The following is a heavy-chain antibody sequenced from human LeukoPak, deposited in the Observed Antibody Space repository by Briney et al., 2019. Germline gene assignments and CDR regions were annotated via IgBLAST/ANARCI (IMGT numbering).Heavy chain of an antibody. CDR3: AKESSGGWYFDY. D-gene: IGHD6-19*01. Sequence: PGGSLRLSCAVFGFTVSNNYMIWVRQAPGKRLEWVSSIPASDGSTYYADSVKGRFTISRDNSKNSLYLQMNSLRAEDTAVYYCAKESSGGWYFDYWGQGTLVTVSS. CDR2: IPASDGST. J-gene: IGHJ4*02. V-gene: IGHV3-23*01. CDR1: GFTVSNNY.